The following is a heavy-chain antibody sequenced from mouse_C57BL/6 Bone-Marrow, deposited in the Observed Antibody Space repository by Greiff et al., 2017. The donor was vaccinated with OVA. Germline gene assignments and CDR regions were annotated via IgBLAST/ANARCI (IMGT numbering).Heavy chain of an antibody. V-gene: IGHV5-9*01. CDR3: ARQKRVYYDYDVFAY. Sequence: EVMLVESGGGLVKPGGSLKLSCAASGFTFSSYTMSWVRQTPEKRLEWVATISGGGGNTYYPDSVKGRFTISRDNAKNTLYLQMSSLRSEDTALYYCARQKRVYYDYDVFAYWGQGTLVTVSA. D-gene: IGHD2-4*01. J-gene: IGHJ3*01. CDR2: ISGGGGNT. CDR1: GFTFSSYT.